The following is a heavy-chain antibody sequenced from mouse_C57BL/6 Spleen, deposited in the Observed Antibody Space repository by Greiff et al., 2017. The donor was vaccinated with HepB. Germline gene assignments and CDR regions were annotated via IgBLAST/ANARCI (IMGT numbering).Heavy chain of an antibody. CDR2: IDPNSGGT. V-gene: IGHV1-72*01. CDR1: GYTFTSYW. D-gene: IGHD1-1*01. CDR3: ARGGSSPLNAMDY. Sequence: QVQLQQPGAELVKPGASVKLSCKASGYTFTSYWMHWVKQRPGRGLEWIGRIDPNSGGTKYNEKLKSKATLTVDKPSSTAYIQLSSLTSEDSAVYYCARGGSSPLNAMDYWGQGTSVTVSS. J-gene: IGHJ4*01.